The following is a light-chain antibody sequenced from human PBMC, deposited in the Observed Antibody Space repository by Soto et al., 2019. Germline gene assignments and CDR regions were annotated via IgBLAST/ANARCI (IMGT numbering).Light chain of an antibody. CDR1: QSVSSH. CDR3: QQYGTTPWT. V-gene: IGKV3-15*01. J-gene: IGKJ1*01. Sequence: EIGLSQSPATLSVSPGGGATLSCRASQSVSSHLAWYQQKPGQGPRLLIYDASTRATGIPARFSGSGSGTEFTLTISRLEPEDFAVYYCQQYGTTPWTFGQGTKVDIK. CDR2: DAS.